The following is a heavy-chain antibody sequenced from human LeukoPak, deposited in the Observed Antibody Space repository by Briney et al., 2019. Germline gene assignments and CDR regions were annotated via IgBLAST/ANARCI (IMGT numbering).Heavy chain of an antibody. CDR2: INPNSGNT. CDR1: GGTFSSYA. V-gene: IGHV1-8*02. D-gene: IGHD3-16*01. CDR3: ARGWTWGDS. Sequence: ASVKVSCKASGGTFSSYAINWVRQAPGQGLEWMGWINPNSGNTAYAQNFQGRVTMTRDSSRSTVYMELSSLKSEDTAVYYCARGWTWGDSWGQGSPVTVSS. J-gene: IGHJ1*01.